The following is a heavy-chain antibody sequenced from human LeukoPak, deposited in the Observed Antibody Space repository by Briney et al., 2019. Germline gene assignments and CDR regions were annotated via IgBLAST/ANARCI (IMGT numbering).Heavy chain of an antibody. CDR1: GFTVSSNY. V-gene: IGHV3-66*01. CDR2: IYSGGST. D-gene: IGHD3-10*01. CDR3: ARDRVLWLYGDYGMDV. Sequence: PGGSLRLSCAASGFTVSSNYTSWVRQAPGKGLEWVSVIYSGGSTYYADSVKGRFTISRDNSKNTLYLQMNSLRAEDTAVYYCARDRVLWLYGDYGMDVWGQGTTVTVSS. J-gene: IGHJ6*02.